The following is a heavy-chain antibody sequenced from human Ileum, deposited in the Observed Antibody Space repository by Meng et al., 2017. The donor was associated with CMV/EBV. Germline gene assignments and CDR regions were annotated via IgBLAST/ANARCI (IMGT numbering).Heavy chain of an antibody. CDR3: AAVTYSDYDDFDY. Sequence: ASVKVSCKTSGYTFTDYYIHWVRQAPGQGLEWMGWINPNSGGTNYAQEFQGRVTMTRDASISTAYMDLTWLTSDDTAVYYCAAVTYSDYDDFDYWGQGTLVTVSS. V-gene: IGHV1-2*02. CDR2: INPNSGGT. D-gene: IGHD5-12*01. J-gene: IGHJ4*02. CDR1: GYTFTDYY.